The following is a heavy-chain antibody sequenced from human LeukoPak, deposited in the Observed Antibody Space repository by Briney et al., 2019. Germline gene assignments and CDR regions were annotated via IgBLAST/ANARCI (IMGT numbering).Heavy chain of an antibody. J-gene: IGHJ3*02. D-gene: IGHD1-26*01. Sequence: GSLRLSCAASGFTFSSYWMSWVRQAPGKGLEWVANIKQDGSEKYYADSVKGRFTISRDNSKNTLYLQMNSLRAEDTAVYYCAKSGEWELRSAFDIWGQGTMVTVSS. CDR2: IKQDGSEK. CDR1: GFTFSSYW. V-gene: IGHV3-7*01. CDR3: AKSGEWELRSAFDI.